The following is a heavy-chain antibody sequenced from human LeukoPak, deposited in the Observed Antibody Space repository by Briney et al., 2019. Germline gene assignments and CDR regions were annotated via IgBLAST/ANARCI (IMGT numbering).Heavy chain of an antibody. CDR3: ATSRGSWPDYFDY. Sequence: GGSLRLSCAASGFTFSDSYMTWIRQAPGKGLEWVSYISNSGSSIYYADSVKGRFTISRDNAKNSLYLQMNSLRAEDTAVYYCATSRGSWPDYFDYWGQGTLVTVSS. CDR1: GFTFSDSY. D-gene: IGHD6-13*01. CDR2: ISNSGSSI. J-gene: IGHJ4*02. V-gene: IGHV3-11*04.